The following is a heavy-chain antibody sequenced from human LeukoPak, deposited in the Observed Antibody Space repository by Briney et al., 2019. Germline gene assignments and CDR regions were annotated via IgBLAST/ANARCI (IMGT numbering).Heavy chain of an antibody. CDR1: GGSMSSYY. V-gene: IGHV4-39*01. CDR3: ARHDGRVGAGDY. CDR2: IYYSGST. J-gene: IGHJ4*02. D-gene: IGHD1-26*01. Sequence: SETLSLTCTVSGGSMSSYYWGWIRQPPGKGLEWIGSIYYSGSTYYNPSLKSPVTISVDTSKNQLSLNLNSVTAADTAVYYCARHDGRVGAGDYWGQGTLVTVSS.